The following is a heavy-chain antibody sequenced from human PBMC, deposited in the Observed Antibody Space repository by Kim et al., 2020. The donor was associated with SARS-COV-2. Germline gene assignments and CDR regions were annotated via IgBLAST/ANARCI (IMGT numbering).Heavy chain of an antibody. D-gene: IGHD3-3*01. J-gene: IGHJ6*02. CDR3: ARDGVGPRYGMDV. V-gene: IGHV3-7*01. Sequence: KVDSGKGRFDNSRDNTKNSMYLQMNSLRAEDTAVYYWARDGVGPRYGMDVWGQGTTVTVSS.